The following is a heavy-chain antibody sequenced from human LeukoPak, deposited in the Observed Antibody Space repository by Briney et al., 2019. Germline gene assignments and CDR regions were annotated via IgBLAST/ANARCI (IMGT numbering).Heavy chain of an antibody. V-gene: IGHV3-15*01. CDR2: IKSKTDGGTT. CDR3: TTDPADSKYYYYYGMDV. CDR1: GFTFSNAW. J-gene: IGHJ6*02. Sequence: GGSLRLSCAASGFTFSNAWMSWVRQAPGKGLEWVGRIKSKTDGGTTDYAAPVKGRFTISRDDSKSTLYLQMNSLKTEDTAVYYCTTDPADSKYYYYYGMDVWGQGTTVTVSS. D-gene: IGHD2-15*01.